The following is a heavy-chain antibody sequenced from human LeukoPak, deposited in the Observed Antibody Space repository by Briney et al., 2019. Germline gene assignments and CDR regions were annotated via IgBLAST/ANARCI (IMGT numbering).Heavy chain of an antibody. J-gene: IGHJ3*02. CDR3: ASHLPGDAFDI. V-gene: IGHV4-34*01. Sequence: PSETLSLTCAVYGGSFSGYYWSWIRQPPGKGLEWIGEINHSGSTNYNPSLKSRVTISVDTSKNQFSLKLSSVTAADTAVYYCASHLPGDAFDIWGQGTMVTVSS. CDR1: GGSFSGYY. CDR2: INHSGST.